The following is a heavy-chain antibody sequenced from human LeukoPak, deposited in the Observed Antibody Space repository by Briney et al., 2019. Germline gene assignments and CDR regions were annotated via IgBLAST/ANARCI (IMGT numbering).Heavy chain of an antibody. V-gene: IGHV1-46*01. CDR3: ARDQSSVWEYSGSQNLDP. J-gene: IGHJ5*02. CDR2: INPSGGST. Sequence: ASVKVSCKASGYTFTSYYMHWVRQAPGQGLEWMGIINPSGGSTSYAQKFQGRVTITTDESTSTAYMELSSLRSEDTAVYYCARDQSSVWEYSGSQNLDPWGQETLVTVSS. D-gene: IGHD1-26*01. CDR1: GYTFTSYY.